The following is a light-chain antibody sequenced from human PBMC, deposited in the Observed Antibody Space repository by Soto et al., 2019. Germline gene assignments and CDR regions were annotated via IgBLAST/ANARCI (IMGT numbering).Light chain of an antibody. J-gene: IGKJ1*01. CDR1: QSVSRY. Sequence: EIVLTQSPATLSLSPWERATLSCRASQSVSRYLAWYQQKPGQAPRLLIYGASSRATGIPDRFSGSGSGTDFTLTISRLEPEDFAVYYCQQYGSSPRTFGQGTKVDIK. CDR2: GAS. CDR3: QQYGSSPRT. V-gene: IGKV3-20*01.